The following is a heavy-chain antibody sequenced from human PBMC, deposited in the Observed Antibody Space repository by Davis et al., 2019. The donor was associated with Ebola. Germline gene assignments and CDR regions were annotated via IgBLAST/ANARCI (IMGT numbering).Heavy chain of an antibody. J-gene: IGHJ6*03. CDR2: IYWDDDE. Sequence: SGPTLVKPTETLTLTCSFSGFSLRGGRVGVVWIRQPPGKALEWLAVIYWDDDERYSPSLWTRLSITKDTSSNQVVLTMTNMDPVDTATYYCAHIITVTNYYMDVWGKGTTVTVSS. CDR1: GFSLRGGRVG. V-gene: IGHV2-5*02. D-gene: IGHD4-17*01. CDR3: AHIITVTNYYMDV.